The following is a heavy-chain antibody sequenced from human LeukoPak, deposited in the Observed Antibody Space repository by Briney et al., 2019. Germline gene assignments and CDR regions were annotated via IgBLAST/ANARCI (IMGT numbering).Heavy chain of an antibody. V-gene: IGHV3-23*01. J-gene: IGHJ4*02. D-gene: IGHD3-10*01. Sequence: GGSLRLSCAASGFTFSNYGMSWVRQAPGKGLEWVSAISGGGGSTYYADSVKARFTISRDNSKNTLYLQMNSLRAEDTAVYYCAKGLGVYYYGPGNPGHWGQGTLVTVSS. CDR3: AKGLGVYYYGPGNPGH. CDR1: GFTFSNYG. CDR2: ISGGGGST.